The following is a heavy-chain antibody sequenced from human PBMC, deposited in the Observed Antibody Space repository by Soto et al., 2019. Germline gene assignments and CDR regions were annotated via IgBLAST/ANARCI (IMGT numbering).Heavy chain of an antibody. J-gene: IGHJ6*02. CDR3: ARELVAVAGDYYYYYGMDV. V-gene: IGHV1-69*04. CDR2: IIPILGIA. CDR1: GGTFSSYT. Sequence: GASVKVSCKASGGTFSSYTISWVRQAPGQGLEWMGRIIPILGIANYAQKFQGRVTITADESTSTAYMELSSLRSEDTAVYYCARELVAVAGDYYYYYGMDVWGQGTTVTVSS. D-gene: IGHD6-19*01.